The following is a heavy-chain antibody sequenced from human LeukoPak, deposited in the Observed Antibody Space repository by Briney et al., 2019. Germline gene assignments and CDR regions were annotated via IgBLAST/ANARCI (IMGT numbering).Heavy chain of an antibody. CDR1: GFTFSTYA. D-gene: IGHD6-19*01. CDR3: VTRYSSGWYDY. J-gene: IGHJ4*02. V-gene: IGHV3-64D*09. Sequence: PGGSLRLSCSASGFTFSTYAMYWVRQAPGKGLEYVSAITSNGDSTYYADSVKGRITISRDNSKNTLYLQMSSLRAEDTAVYYCVTRYSSGWYDYWGQGTLVTVSS. CDR2: ITSNGDST.